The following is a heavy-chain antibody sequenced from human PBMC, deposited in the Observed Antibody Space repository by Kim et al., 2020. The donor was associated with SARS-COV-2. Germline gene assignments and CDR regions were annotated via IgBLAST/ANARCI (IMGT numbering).Heavy chain of an antibody. V-gene: IGHV1-18*01. J-gene: IGHJ4*02. D-gene: IGHD6-19*01. CDR3: ARDLAIAVAAPGY. Sequence: YAQKLQGRVTMTTDTSTSTAYMELRSLRSDDTAVYYCARDLAIAVAAPGYWGQGTLVTVSS.